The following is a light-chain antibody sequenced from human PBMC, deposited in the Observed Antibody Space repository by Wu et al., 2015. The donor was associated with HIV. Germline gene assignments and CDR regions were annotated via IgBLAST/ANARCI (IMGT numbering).Light chain of an antibody. CDR3: QQYYDSPLT. CDR1: QGFSTS. V-gene: IGKV1-NL1*01. CDR2: GAS. Sequence: DIQMTQSPSSLSASVGDRVTITCRATQGFSTSLAWCQQKPGKAPKLLVSGASQLESGAPSRFIGSKSGTDFTLTITTLQPEDFATYYCQQYYDSPLTFGGGPKVEIK. J-gene: IGKJ4*01.